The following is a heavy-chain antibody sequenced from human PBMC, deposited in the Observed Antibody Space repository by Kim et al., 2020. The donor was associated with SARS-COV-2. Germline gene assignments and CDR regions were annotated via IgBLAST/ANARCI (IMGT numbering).Heavy chain of an antibody. J-gene: IGHJ6*03. D-gene: IGHD1-1*01. CDR1: GFTFSDYY. CDR2: ISSSGSTI. CDR3: ARTATGTTSFYGYYYMDV. Sequence: GGSLRLSCAASGFTFSDYYMSWIRQAPGKGLEWVSYISSSGSTIYYADSVKGRFTISRDNAKNSLYLQMNSLRAEDTAVYYCARTATGTTSFYGYYYMDVWGKGTTVTVSS. V-gene: IGHV3-11*01.